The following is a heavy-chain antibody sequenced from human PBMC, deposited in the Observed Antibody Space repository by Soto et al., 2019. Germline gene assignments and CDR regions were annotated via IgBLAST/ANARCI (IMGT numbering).Heavy chain of an antibody. J-gene: IGHJ4*02. Sequence: QVQLVQSGAEVKKPGSSVKVSCKASGGTFSSYTISWVRQAPGQGLEWMGRIIPILGIANYAQKFQGRVTITADKPTSTAYMELSSLRSEDTAVYYCARGGVATTDDYWGQGTLVTVSS. CDR3: ARGGVATTDDY. CDR2: IIPILGIA. CDR1: GGTFSSYT. V-gene: IGHV1-69*02. D-gene: IGHD5-12*01.